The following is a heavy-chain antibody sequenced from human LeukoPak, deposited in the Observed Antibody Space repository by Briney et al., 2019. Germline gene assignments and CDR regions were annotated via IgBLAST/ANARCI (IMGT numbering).Heavy chain of an antibody. V-gene: IGHV4-34*01. Sequence: SETLSLTCTVYGGSFTDYFWTWIRQSPGKGLEWIGEISDYTGDTNYNPSLNSRVSISLEKSKNQFSLELRSVTAADTAVYYCARGRIAKIVVVHSFSYGMDVWGQGTTVTVSS. D-gene: IGHD3-22*01. CDR3: ARGRIAKIVVVHSFSYGMDV. CDR2: ISDYTGDT. CDR1: GGSFTDYF. J-gene: IGHJ6*02.